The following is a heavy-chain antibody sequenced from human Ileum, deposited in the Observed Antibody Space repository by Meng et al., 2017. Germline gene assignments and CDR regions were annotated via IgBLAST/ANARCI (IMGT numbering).Heavy chain of an antibody. CDR2: AGT. J-gene: IGHJ4*02. CDR3: ARDHWGSLDY. Sequence: QVQLQESGPGLVRPSETLSLICPVSGGSVSTSDYQWGWIRQPPGKGLEWIGYAGTNYNPSLKSRVTISVDTSKRQFSLKLTSVTAADTAVYYCARDHWGSLDYWGQGILVTASS. CDR1: GGSVSTSDYQ. D-gene: IGHD7-27*01. V-gene: IGHV4-61*08.